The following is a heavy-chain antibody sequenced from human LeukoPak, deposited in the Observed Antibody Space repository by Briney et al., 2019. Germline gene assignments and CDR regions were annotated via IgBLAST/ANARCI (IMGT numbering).Heavy chain of an antibody. CDR3: ARVRLPPYYYYFYYMDV. D-gene: IGHD5-18*01. CDR1: GGSFSGYS. Sequence: SETLSLTCAVYGGSFSGYSWTWIRQPPGRGLEWIGEINHSGTTDYNPSLQSRVTISLDTSKNQFSLKVTSVTAADTAVYYCARVRLPPYYYYFYYMDVWGTGTTVTVSS. J-gene: IGHJ6*03. V-gene: IGHV4-34*01. CDR2: INHSGTT.